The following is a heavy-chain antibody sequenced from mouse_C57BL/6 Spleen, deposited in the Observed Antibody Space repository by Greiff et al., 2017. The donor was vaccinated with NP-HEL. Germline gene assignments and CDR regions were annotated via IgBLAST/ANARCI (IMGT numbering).Heavy chain of an antibody. CDR2: IDPETGGT. Sequence: VKLVESGAELVRPGASVTLSCKASGYTFTDYEMHWVKQTPVHGLEWIGAIDPETGGTAYNQKFKGKAILTADKSSSTAYMELRSLTSEDSAVYYCTRAYGSKGNWFAYWGQGTLVTVSA. CDR3: TRAYGSKGNWFAY. V-gene: IGHV1-15*01. J-gene: IGHJ3*01. D-gene: IGHD1-1*01. CDR1: GYTFTDYE.